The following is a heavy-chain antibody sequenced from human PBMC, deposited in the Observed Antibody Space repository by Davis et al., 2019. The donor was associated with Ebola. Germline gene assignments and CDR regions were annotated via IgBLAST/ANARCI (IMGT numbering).Heavy chain of an antibody. Sequence: GGSLRLSCAASGFTFSSNSMNWVRQAPGKGLEWVSFISSSSNYIYYADSVKGRFTVSRDNAKNSLYLRMNSLRAEDTAVYYCAKGQIDYWGQGTLVTVSS. CDR1: GFTFSSNS. CDR2: ISSSSNYI. CDR3: AKGQIDY. V-gene: IGHV3-21*01. J-gene: IGHJ4*02.